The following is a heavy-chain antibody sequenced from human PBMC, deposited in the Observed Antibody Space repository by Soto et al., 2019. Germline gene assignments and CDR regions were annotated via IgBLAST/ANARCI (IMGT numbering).Heavy chain of an antibody. D-gene: IGHD3-10*01. Sequence: GGSLRLSCLASGFTFSDFAMTWVRHVPGRGLEWVASLDGAGGSTYYAEPVRGRFSISRDNSQNTLFLQMKRLTVDDTAIYYCAAPRDEYGSGVSWFTYGMDIWGQGTTVTVSS. V-gene: IGHV3-23*01. CDR2: LDGAGGST. CDR1: GFTFSDFA. CDR3: AAPRDEYGSGVSWFTYGMDI. J-gene: IGHJ6*02.